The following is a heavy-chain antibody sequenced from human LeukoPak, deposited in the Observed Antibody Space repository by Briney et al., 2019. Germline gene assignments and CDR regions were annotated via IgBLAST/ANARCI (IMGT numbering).Heavy chain of an antibody. D-gene: IGHD3-10*01. Sequence: GGSLRLSCAASGFTFSSYWKHWVRQVPGKKLMWVSQIKTDGSSTIYADSVKGRFTISRDNAKNSLYLQMNSLRAEDTAVYYCARDRAWFGESPVDYWGQGTLVTVSS. CDR3: ARDRAWFGESPVDY. V-gene: IGHV3-74*01. J-gene: IGHJ4*02. CDR2: IKTDGSST. CDR1: GFTFSSYW.